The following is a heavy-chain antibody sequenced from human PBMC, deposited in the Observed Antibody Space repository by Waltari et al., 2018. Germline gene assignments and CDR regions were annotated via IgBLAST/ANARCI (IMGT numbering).Heavy chain of an antibody. Sequence: EVQLVNSGGGLVQPGGSLRLSCAASDFFTDYWLDWVRQAPGKGLVWVSRMKTDGTSRTYADSVKGRFTISRDGAKTTYYLQMNSLRAEDTAVYYCTRNPGYWGQGTLVTVSS. CDR2: MKTDGTSR. J-gene: IGHJ4*02. CDR3: TRNPGY. V-gene: IGHV3-74*03. CDR1: DFFTDYW.